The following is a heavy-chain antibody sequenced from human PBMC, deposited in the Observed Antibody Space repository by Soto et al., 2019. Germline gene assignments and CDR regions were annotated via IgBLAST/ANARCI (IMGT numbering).Heavy chain of an antibody. Sequence: PGGSLRLSCAASGFTFSSYAMSWVRQAPGKGLEWVSAISGSGGSTYYADSVKGRFTISRDNSKNTLYLQMSSLRAEDTAVYYCAKDRANDYYDSSGYYLTLLPYYYGMDVWGQGTTVTVSS. CDR3: AKDRANDYYDSSGYYLTLLPYYYGMDV. J-gene: IGHJ6*02. D-gene: IGHD3-22*01. CDR1: GFTFSSYA. V-gene: IGHV3-23*01. CDR2: ISGSGGST.